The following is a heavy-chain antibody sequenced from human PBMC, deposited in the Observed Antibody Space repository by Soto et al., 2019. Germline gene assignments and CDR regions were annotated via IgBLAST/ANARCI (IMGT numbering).Heavy chain of an antibody. Sequence: QVQLVLSGAEVKKPGASVKVSCKASGYTFTSYGISWVRQAPGQGLEWMGWISAYNGNTNYAQKLQGRVTMTTDTYTSIDYMELRSLRSDDTAVYYCPRAPLSPLPGTAEAHFDYLGQGTLVTVSS. CDR2: ISAYNGNT. V-gene: IGHV1-18*01. D-gene: IGHD1-7*01. CDR1: GYTFTSYG. CDR3: PRAPLSPLPGTAEAHFDY. J-gene: IGHJ4*02.